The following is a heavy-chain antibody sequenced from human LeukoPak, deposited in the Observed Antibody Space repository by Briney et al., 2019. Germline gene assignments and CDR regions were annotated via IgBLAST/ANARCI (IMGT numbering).Heavy chain of an antibody. CDR1: GGSISSHY. D-gene: IGHD6-19*01. V-gene: IGHV4-59*11. Sequence: SETLSLTCTVSGGSISSHYWSWIRQPPGKGLEWIGYTYHSGSTNYNPSLKSRVTISVDTSKNQFSLKLSSVTAADTAVYYCARGGWSLDYWGQGTLVTVSS. CDR2: TYHSGST. CDR3: ARGGWSLDY. J-gene: IGHJ4*02.